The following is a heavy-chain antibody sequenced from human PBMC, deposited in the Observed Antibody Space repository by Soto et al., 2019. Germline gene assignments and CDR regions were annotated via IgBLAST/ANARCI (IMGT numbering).Heavy chain of an antibody. J-gene: IGHJ5*02. CDR1: GGSISSYY. CDR3: ARGYSSGWYSQLDWFDP. D-gene: IGHD6-19*01. CDR2: IYYSGST. Sequence: SETLSLTCTVSGGSISSYYLSWIRQPPGKGLEWIGYIYYSGSTNYNPSLKSRVTISVDTSKNQFSLKLSSVTAADTAVYYCARGYSSGWYSQLDWFDPWGQGTLVTVSS. V-gene: IGHV4-59*01.